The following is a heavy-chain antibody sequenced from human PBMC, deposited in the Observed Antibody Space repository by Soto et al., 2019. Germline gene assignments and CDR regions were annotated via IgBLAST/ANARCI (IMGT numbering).Heavy chain of an antibody. Sequence: SQTLSLTCALSGDSVSSNSGAFNLIRQSPSRGLEWLGRTYYRSKWYNGYAVSVKSRITINPDTSKNQFSLQLSSVTPEDTAVYYCTGQSVAGAIDYWGQGTPVTVSS. CDR3: TGQSVAGAIDY. CDR2: TYYRSKWYN. V-gene: IGHV6-1*01. D-gene: IGHD6-19*01. J-gene: IGHJ4*02. CDR1: GDSVSSNSGA.